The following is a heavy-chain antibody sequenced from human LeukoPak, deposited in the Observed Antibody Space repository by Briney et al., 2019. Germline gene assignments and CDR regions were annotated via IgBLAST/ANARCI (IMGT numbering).Heavy chain of an antibody. Sequence: SETLSLTCTVSGGSISSSSYYWGWIRQPPGKGLEWIGSIYYSGSTYYNPSLKSRVTISVDTSKNQFSLELSSVTAADTAVYYCATLAFNYYGSGSYVDYWGQGTLVTVSS. CDR3: ATLAFNYYGSGSYVDY. J-gene: IGHJ4*02. V-gene: IGHV4-39*01. CDR1: GGSISSSSYY. D-gene: IGHD3-10*01. CDR2: IYYSGST.